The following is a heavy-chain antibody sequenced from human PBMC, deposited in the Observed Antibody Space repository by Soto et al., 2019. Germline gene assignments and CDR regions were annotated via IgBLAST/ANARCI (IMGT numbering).Heavy chain of an antibody. V-gene: IGHV3-30-3*01. CDR2: ISYDGSNK. J-gene: IGHJ4*02. CDR1: GFTFSSYA. Sequence: GGSLRLSCAASGFTFSSYAMHWVRQAPGKGLEWVAVISYDGSNKYYADSVKGRFTISRDNSKNTLYLQMNSLRAEDTAVYYCVSTGFGELPTDYWGQGTLVT. D-gene: IGHD3-10*01. CDR3: VSTGFGELPTDY.